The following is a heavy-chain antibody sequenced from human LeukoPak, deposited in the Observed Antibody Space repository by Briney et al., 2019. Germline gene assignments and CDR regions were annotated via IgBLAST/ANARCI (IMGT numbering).Heavy chain of an antibody. D-gene: IGHD2-15*01. CDR2: IWYDGSNK. CDR1: GFTFSSYG. CDR3: ARDALGYCSGGSCYSLGY. Sequence: PGRSLRLSCAASGFTFSSYGMHWVRQAPGKGLAWVAVIWYDGSNKYYADSVKGRFTISRDNSKNTLYLQMNSLRAEDTAVYYCARDALGYCSGGSCYSLGYWGQGTLVTVSS. J-gene: IGHJ4*02. V-gene: IGHV3-33*01.